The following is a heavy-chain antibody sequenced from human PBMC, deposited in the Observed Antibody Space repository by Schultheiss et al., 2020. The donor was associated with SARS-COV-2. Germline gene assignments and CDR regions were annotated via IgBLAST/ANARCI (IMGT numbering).Heavy chain of an antibody. CDR3: ARSTPYYDFLTGYYSLNAFDI. D-gene: IGHD3-9*01. CDR2: ITAYSGNNGNT. J-gene: IGHJ3*02. Sequence: VKVSCKASGYTFTSYGISWVRQAPGQGLEWMGWITAYSGNNGNTKYEQNLQGRVTMTTDTSTSTAYMELRSLRSDDTAVYYCARSTPYYDFLTGYYSLNAFDIWGQGTLVTVSS. CDR1: GYTFTSYG. V-gene: IGHV1-18*01.